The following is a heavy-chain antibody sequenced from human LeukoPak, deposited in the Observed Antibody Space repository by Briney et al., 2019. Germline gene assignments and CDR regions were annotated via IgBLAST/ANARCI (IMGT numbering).Heavy chain of an antibody. CDR2: IYYSGST. J-gene: IGHJ3*02. Sequence: SETLSLTCTVSGGSISSYYWSWIRQPPGKGLEWIGYIYYSGSTNYNPSLKSRVTISVDTSKNQFSLKLSSVTAADTAVYYCARDQIESDDAFDIWGQGTMVTVSS. V-gene: IGHV4-59*01. CDR3: ARDQIESDDAFDI. CDR1: GGSISSYY. D-gene: IGHD3-3*01.